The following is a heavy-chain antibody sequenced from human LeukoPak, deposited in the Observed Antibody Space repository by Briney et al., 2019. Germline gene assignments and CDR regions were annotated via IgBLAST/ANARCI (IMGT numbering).Heavy chain of an antibody. CDR3: AKGNRAASGYSGYDLGSDY. CDR1: GFTFSSYS. V-gene: IGHV3-21*04. D-gene: IGHD5-12*01. Sequence: GGSLRLSCVDSGFTFSSYSLTWVRQAPGRGLEWVSSISGSGYYIYYADSLKGRFTVSRDNAKNSLYLEINTLRAEDTAVYYCAKGNRAASGYSGYDLGSDYWGQGTLVTVSS. J-gene: IGHJ4*02. CDR2: ISGSGYYI.